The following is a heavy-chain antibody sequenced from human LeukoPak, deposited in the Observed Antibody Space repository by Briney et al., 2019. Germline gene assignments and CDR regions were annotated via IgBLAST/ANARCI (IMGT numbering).Heavy chain of an antibody. CDR3: AREYYDSSGYLNWFDP. Sequence: ASVKVSRKASGYTFTSYDINWVRQATGQGLEWMGWMNPNSGNTGYAQKLQGRVTMTTDTSTSTAYMELRSLRSDDTAVYYCAREYYDSSGYLNWFDPWGQGTLVTVSS. D-gene: IGHD3-22*01. V-gene: IGHV1-8*01. CDR1: GYTFTSYD. CDR2: MNPNSGNT. J-gene: IGHJ5*02.